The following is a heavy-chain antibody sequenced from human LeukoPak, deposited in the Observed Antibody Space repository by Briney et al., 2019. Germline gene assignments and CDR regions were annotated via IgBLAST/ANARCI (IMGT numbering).Heavy chain of an antibody. CDR3: AKTKRGYSYGYNDY. V-gene: IGHV3-33*06. J-gene: IGHJ4*02. D-gene: IGHD5-18*01. CDR2: IWYDGSNK. Sequence: GGSLRLSCAASGFTFSSYGMHWVRQAPGKGLEWVAVIWYDGSNKYYADSVKGRFTNSRDNSKNTLYLQMNSLRAEDTAVYYCAKTKRGYSYGYNDYWGQGTLVTVSS. CDR1: GFTFSSYG.